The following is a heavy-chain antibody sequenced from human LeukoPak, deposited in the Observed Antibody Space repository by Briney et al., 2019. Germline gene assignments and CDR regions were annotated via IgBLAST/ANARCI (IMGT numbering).Heavy chain of an antibody. Sequence: PGGSLRLSCAASGFTFSSYAMSWVRQAPGKGLEWVSAISGSGGSTYYADSVKGRFTISRDNSKNTLYLQMNSLRAEDTAVYYCAFLTVNRPEARDYWGQGTLVTVSS. V-gene: IGHV3-23*01. CDR3: AFLTVNRPEARDY. CDR2: ISGSGGST. D-gene: IGHD4-17*01. J-gene: IGHJ4*02. CDR1: GFTFSSYA.